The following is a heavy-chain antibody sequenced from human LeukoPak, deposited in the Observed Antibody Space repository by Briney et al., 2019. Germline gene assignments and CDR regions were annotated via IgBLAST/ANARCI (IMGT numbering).Heavy chain of an antibody. V-gene: IGHV4-34*01. CDR1: GGSFSDYY. D-gene: IGHD1-26*01. Sequence: PSETLSLTCAVYGGSFSDYYWRWIRQSPGKGLEWIGEINYSGDTNYNPSLKSRLIISIDQSKTQFSLKVSPVTDADTAVYYCARGRVGAAGHMEYWGQGISVTVSS. CDR3: ARGRVGAAGHMEY. CDR2: INYSGDT. J-gene: IGHJ4*02.